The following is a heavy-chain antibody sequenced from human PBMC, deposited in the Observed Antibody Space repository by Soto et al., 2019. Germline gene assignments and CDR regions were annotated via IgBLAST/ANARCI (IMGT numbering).Heavy chain of an antibody. CDR1: GYTFTNYD. V-gene: IGHV1-69*04. CDR3: AREGGIAVAGQLGFDY. Sequence: GASVKVSCKASGYTFTNYDINWVRQAPGQGLEWMGRIIPILGIANYAQKFQGRVTITADKSSSTAYMELSSLRSEDTAVYYCAREGGIAVAGQLGFDYWGQGTLVTVSS. D-gene: IGHD6-19*01. J-gene: IGHJ4*02. CDR2: IIPILGIA.